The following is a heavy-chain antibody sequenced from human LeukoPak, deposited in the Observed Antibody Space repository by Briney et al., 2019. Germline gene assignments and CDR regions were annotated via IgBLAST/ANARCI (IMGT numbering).Heavy chain of an antibody. V-gene: IGHV4-39*01. CDR1: GVSISSSNSY. J-gene: IGHJ6*03. CDR2: IYYSGNT. CDR3: ARGGETKVLRYFDWLSPSYYYYYYMDV. D-gene: IGHD3-9*01. Sequence: SETLSLTCTVSGVSISSSNSYWGWIRQPPGKGLEWIGSIYYSGNTYYNASLKSQVSISIDTSKNRFSLKLSSVTAADTAVYYCARGGETKVLRYFDWLSPSYYYYYYMDVWGKGTTVTVSS.